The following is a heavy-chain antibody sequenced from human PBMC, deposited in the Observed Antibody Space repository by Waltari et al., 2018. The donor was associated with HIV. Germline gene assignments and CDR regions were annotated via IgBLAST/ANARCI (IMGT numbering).Heavy chain of an antibody. CDR2: SRRATNVK. D-gene: IGHD5-18*01. CDR1: GFAVRNYS. CDR3: VRDDPGYGPIDH. J-gene: IGHJ5*02. Sequence: LVESGGGVVQTGDSLRLTCEASGFAVRNYSFNWVRQSPQGGLVWVSSSRRATNVKFDLDSVSGRFVISRDYSDSSVYLQMDSLKKDDTGKYFCVRDDPGYGPIDHWGRGTLVTV. V-gene: IGHV3-21*04.